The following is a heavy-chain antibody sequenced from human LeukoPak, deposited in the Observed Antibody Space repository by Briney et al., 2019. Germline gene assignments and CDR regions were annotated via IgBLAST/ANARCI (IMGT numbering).Heavy chain of an antibody. CDR1: GFTFRSYA. CDR3: VKDPTYYYGSGSSYFDS. CDR2: ISSNGGST. D-gene: IGHD3-10*01. J-gene: IGHJ4*02. Sequence: GGSLRLSCSASGFTFRSYAMLWVRQAPGKGLEYVSAISSNGGSTYYADSVKGRFTISRDNSQNTLYLQMSSLRAEDTAVYYCVKDPTYYYGSGSSYFDSWGQGTLVTVSS. V-gene: IGHV3-64D*06.